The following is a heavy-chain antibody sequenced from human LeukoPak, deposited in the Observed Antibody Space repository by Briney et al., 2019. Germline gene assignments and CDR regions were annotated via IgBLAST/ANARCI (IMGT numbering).Heavy chain of an antibody. CDR1: GLTYQNTW. Sequence: ETGGSLRLSCAASGLTYQNTWMHWIRQAPGKGLGWVSRIISDGITTTYADSVKGRFTISRDNAKNTLYLQMNSLRADDTAVYYCAADGEYAFLVWGQGTMVTVSS. CDR2: IISDGITT. V-gene: IGHV3-74*01. D-gene: IGHD2/OR15-2a*01. J-gene: IGHJ3*01. CDR3: AADGEYAFLV.